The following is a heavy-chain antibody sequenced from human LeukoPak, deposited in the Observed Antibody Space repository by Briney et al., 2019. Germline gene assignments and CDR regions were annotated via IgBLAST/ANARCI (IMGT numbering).Heavy chain of an antibody. CDR2: ISWDGGST. D-gene: IGHD2-15*01. Sequence: PGGSLRLSCAASGFTFDDYTMHWVRQAPGKGLEWVSLISWDGGSTYYADSVKGRFTISRDNSKNSLYLQMNSLRTEDTALYYCAKDRARYCSGGSCHSKDYWGQGTLVTVSS. CDR3: AKDRARYCSGGSCHSKDY. J-gene: IGHJ4*02. CDR1: GFTFDDYT. V-gene: IGHV3-43*01.